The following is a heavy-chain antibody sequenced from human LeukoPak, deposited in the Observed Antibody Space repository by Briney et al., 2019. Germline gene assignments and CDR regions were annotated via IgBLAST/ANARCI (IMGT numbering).Heavy chain of an antibody. V-gene: IGHV7-4-1*02. Sequence: GASVKVSCKASGYTFTSCAMNWVRQAPGQGLEWMGWINTNTGNPTYAQGFTGRFVFSLDTSVSTAYLQISSLKAEDTAVYYCARLYCSGGSCYFPFDYWGQGTLVTVSS. CDR2: INTNTGNP. D-gene: IGHD2-15*01. CDR3: ARLYCSGGSCYFPFDY. CDR1: GYTFTSCA. J-gene: IGHJ4*02.